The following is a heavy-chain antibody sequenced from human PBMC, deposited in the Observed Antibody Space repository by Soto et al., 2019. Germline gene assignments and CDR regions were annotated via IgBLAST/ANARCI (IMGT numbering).Heavy chain of an antibody. CDR1: GGSISSIGYY. CDR2: IFYSGST. D-gene: IGHD1-26*01. J-gene: IGHJ4*02. V-gene: IGHV4-39*07. CDR3: AAGGGLPRYY. Sequence: SDTLSLTCTVSGGSISSIGYYWGWIRQPPGKGLEWIGSIFYSGSTYYNPSLKSRVTISVDTSKNQFSLKLSSVTAADTAVYYCAAGGGLPRYYWGQGTLVTVS.